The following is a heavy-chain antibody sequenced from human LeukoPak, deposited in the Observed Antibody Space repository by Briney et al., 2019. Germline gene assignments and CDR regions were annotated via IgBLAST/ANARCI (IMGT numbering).Heavy chain of an antibody. Sequence: ASVKVSCKASGYTFTSYGISWVRQAPGQGLEWMGWINPNSGGTNYAQKFQDRVTMTRDTSISTAYMELSRLRSDDTAVYCCARGGLQTWYYYMDVWGKGTTVTVSS. CDR3: ARGGLQTWYYYMDV. CDR2: INPNSGGT. V-gene: IGHV1-2*02. J-gene: IGHJ6*03. CDR1: GYTFTSYG.